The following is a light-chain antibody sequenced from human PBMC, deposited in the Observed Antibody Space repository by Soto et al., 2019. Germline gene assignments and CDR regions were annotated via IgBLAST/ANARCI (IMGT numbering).Light chain of an antibody. J-gene: IGKJ1*01. CDR1: QRIGSY. CDR2: AAT. Sequence: DIQMTQSPSSLSASVGDSFTMTCRASQRIGSYVNWYQQKPGKAPKLLIYAATNLEEGVPSRFSGSGSGTDFSLSVSGLQPEDFATYYCQQSYSIPVWTFGHGTKVDIK. V-gene: IGKV1-39*01. CDR3: QQSYSIPVWT.